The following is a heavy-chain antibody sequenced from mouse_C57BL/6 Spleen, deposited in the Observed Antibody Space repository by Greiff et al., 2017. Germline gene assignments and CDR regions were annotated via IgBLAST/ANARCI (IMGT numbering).Heavy chain of an antibody. D-gene: IGHD2-3*01. Sequence: VQLQESGAELMKPGASVKLSCKATGYTFTGHWIEWVKQRPGHGPEWIGEILLGSGSTNYNEKFMGKGAFTADTSSNTAYMQLSSLTTEDSSIYYYAREYDASGTWFAYWGQGTLVTVSA. V-gene: IGHV1-9*01. CDR3: AREYDASGTWFAY. CDR2: ILLGSGST. CDR1: GYTFTGHW. J-gene: IGHJ3*01.